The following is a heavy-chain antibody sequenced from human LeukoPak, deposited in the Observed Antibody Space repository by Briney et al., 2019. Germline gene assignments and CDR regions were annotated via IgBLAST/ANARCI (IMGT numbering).Heavy chain of an antibody. V-gene: IGHV3-21*01. CDR3: ARDHYYQDTSGYYGSYY. D-gene: IGHD3-22*01. CDR1: GFTFSTYS. J-gene: IGHJ4*02. Sequence: GGSLRLSCAASGFTFSTYSMNWVRQAPGKGLEWVSSISSSSSYIYYADSVKGRFTISRDNAKNSRYLQMNSLRPEDTAVYYCARDHYYQDTSGYYGSYYWGQGTLVTVSS. CDR2: ISSSSSYI.